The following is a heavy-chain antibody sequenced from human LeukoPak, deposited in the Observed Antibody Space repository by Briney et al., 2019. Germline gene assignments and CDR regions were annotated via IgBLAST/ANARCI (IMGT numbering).Heavy chain of an antibody. J-gene: IGHJ4*02. CDR1: GYTFTSYG. D-gene: IGHD5-18*01. CDR2: ISAYNGNT. Sequence: ASVKVSCKASGYTFTSYGISWVRQAPGQGLEWMGWISAYNGNTNYAQKLQGRVTMTTDTSTSTAYMELRSLRSDDTAVYYCARDISHVDTAMVTARFDYWGQGTLVTVSS. V-gene: IGHV1-18*01. CDR3: ARDISHVDTAMVTARFDY.